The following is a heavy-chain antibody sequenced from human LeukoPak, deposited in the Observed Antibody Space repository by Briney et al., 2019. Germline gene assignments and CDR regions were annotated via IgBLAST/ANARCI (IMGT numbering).Heavy chain of an antibody. V-gene: IGHV4-61*02. CDR1: GGSISSGSYY. Sequence: SETLSLTCTVSGGSISSGSYYWSWIRQPAGKGLEWIGRIYTSGSTNYNPSLKSRVTISVDTSKNQFSLKLSSVTAADTAVYYCARTLSKARAFDIWGQGTMATVSS. CDR2: IYTSGST. CDR3: ARTLSKARAFDI. D-gene: IGHD5/OR15-5a*01. J-gene: IGHJ3*02.